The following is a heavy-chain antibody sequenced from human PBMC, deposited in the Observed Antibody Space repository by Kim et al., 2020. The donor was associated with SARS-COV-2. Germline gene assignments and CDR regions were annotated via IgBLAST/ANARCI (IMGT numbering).Heavy chain of an antibody. V-gene: IGHV4-30-4*05. J-gene: IGHJ6*02. CDR3: VRGMIRHYGLDV. Sequence: THANPSLQSRVTMSVDTSKNQFSLKLSSVTGADTAVYYCVRGMIRHYGLDVWGLGTTVTVSS. CDR2: T. D-gene: IGHD3-16*01.